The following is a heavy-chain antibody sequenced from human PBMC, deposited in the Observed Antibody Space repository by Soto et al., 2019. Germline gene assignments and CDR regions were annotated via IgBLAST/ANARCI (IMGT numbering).Heavy chain of an antibody. Sequence: ASVKVSCKASGYTFTSYDINWVRQATGQRLEWMGWMNPNSGNTGYAQKFQGRVTMTRNTSISTAYMELSSLRSEDTAVYYCASPARNYDFWSGYSFDIWGQGTTVTVSS. CDR1: GYTFTSYD. D-gene: IGHD3-3*01. J-gene: IGHJ6*02. CDR3: ASPARNYDFWSGYSFDI. CDR2: MNPNSGNT. V-gene: IGHV1-8*01.